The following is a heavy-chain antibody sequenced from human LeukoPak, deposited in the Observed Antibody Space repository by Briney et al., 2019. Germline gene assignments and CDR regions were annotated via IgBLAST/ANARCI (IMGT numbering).Heavy chain of an antibody. CDR2: ISGSGGST. V-gene: IGHV3-23*01. Sequence: GGSLRLSCAASGFIFSSYAMSWVRQAPGKGLEWVSTISGSGGSTYYADSVKGRFTISRDNSKNTLYLQMNSLRAEDTAVYYCARGPGYCSSTSCWGDNWFDPWGQGTLVTVSS. D-gene: IGHD2-2*01. J-gene: IGHJ5*02. CDR3: ARGPGYCSSTSCWGDNWFDP. CDR1: GFIFSSYA.